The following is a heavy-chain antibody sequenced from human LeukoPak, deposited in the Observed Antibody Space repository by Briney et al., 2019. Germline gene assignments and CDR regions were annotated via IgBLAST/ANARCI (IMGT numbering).Heavy chain of an antibody. V-gene: IGHV3-23*01. J-gene: IGHJ4*02. CDR3: ARERVYGGNKRFDY. Sequence: PGGSLRLSCAASGFTFRSYAMSWVRQAPGKGLDWVSAISGSGTTTYYADSVKGRFTISRDNSKNTLYLQMNSLRAEDTAVYYCARERVYGGNKRFDYWGQGTLVTVSS. D-gene: IGHD4-23*01. CDR1: GFTFRSYA. CDR2: ISGSGTTT.